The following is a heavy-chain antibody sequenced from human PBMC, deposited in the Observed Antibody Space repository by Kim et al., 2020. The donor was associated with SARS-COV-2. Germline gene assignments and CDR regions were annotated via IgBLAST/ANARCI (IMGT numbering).Heavy chain of an antibody. J-gene: IGHJ3*02. CDR3: ARDGDLYSSGTDAFDI. CDR2: IKQDGNQK. D-gene: IGHD6-19*01. Sequence: GGSLRLSCAASGFTFSSYWMTWVRQAPGKGLEWVANIKQDGNQKYYGDSVKGRFTISRDNAKNSLYLQMNSLRAEDTAVYYCARDGDLYSSGTDAFDIWG. V-gene: IGHV3-7*01. CDR1: GFTFSSYW.